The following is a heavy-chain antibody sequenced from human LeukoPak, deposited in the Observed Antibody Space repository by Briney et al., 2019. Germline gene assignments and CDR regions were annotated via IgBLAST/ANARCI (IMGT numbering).Heavy chain of an antibody. V-gene: IGHV5-51*01. J-gene: IGHJ5*02. CDR3: AGQGIAVAGTRYWFDP. D-gene: IGHD6-19*01. CDR2: IYPGDSDT. Sequence: GESLKISCKGSGYSFTSYWIGWVRQMPGKGLEWMGIIYPGDSDTRYSPSFQGQVTISADKSISTAYLQWSSLKASDTAMYYCAGQGIAVAGTRYWFDPWGQGTLVTVSS. CDR1: GYSFTSYW.